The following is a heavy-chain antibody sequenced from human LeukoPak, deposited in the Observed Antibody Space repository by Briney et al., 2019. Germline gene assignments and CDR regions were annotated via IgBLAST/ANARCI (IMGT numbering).Heavy chain of an antibody. Sequence: SETLSLTCAVYGGSFSGYYWSWIRQPPGKGLEWIGEINHSGSTNYNPSLKGRVTISVDTSKNQFSLKLSSVTAADTAVYYCARGIVVVPAAMGNNWFDPWGQGTLVTVSS. J-gene: IGHJ5*02. D-gene: IGHD2-2*01. CDR2: INHSGST. V-gene: IGHV4-34*01. CDR3: ARGIVVVPAAMGNNWFDP. CDR1: GGSFSGYY.